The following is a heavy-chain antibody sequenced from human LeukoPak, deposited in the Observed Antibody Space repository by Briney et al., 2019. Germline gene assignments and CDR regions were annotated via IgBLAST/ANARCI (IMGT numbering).Heavy chain of an antibody. CDR3: AREGLLGYCSSTSCYTGYFQH. Sequence: GGSLRLSCAASGFTFSSYWMSWVRQAPGKGLEWVANIKQDGSEKYYVDSVKGRFTISRDNAKNSLYLQMNSLRAEDTAVYYCAREGLLGYCSSTSCYTGYFQHWGQGTLVTVSS. CDR2: IKQDGSEK. J-gene: IGHJ1*01. CDR1: GFTFSSYW. V-gene: IGHV3-7*01. D-gene: IGHD2-2*02.